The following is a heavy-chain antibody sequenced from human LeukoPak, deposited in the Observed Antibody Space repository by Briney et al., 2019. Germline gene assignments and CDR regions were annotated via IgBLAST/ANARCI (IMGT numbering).Heavy chain of an antibody. V-gene: IGHV4-59*01. CDR3: ARVRCSGGSCPYYYYYYYMDV. Sequence: SETLSLTCTVSGGSISSYYWSWIRQPPGKGLEWIGYIYYSGSTNYNPSLKSRVTISVDTSKNQFSLKLSSVTAADTAVYYCARVRCSGGSCPYYYYYYYMDVWGKGTTVTVSS. CDR2: IYYSGST. J-gene: IGHJ6*03. CDR1: GGSISSYY. D-gene: IGHD2-15*01.